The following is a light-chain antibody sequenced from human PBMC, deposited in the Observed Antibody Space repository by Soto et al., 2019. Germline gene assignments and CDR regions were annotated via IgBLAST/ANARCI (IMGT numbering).Light chain of an antibody. J-gene: IGLJ2*01. CDR1: RSDIGDYNY. CDR3: GSYAVTKGE. V-gene: IGLV2-8*01. CDR2: EVN. Sequence: QSALTQPPSASGSPGQSVTISCTGTRSDIGDYNYVSWYQQHPGKAPKLMIYEVNKRPSGVPDRFSGSKSGNTASLTVSGLQAEDEADYYCGSYAVTKGEFGGGTKLTVL.